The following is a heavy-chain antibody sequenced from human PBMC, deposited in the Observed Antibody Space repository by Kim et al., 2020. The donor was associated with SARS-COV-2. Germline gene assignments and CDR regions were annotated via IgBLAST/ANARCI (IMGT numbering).Heavy chain of an antibody. Sequence: SETLSLTCAVYGGSFSGYYWSWIRQPPGKGLEWIGEINHSGSTNYNPSLKSRVTISVDTSKNQFSLKLSSVTAADTAVYYCARGYCTNGVCYYPSNYYYYGMDVWGQGTTVTVSS. V-gene: IGHV4-34*01. D-gene: IGHD2-8*01. CDR2: INHSGST. J-gene: IGHJ6*02. CDR1: GGSFSGYY. CDR3: ARGYCTNGVCYYPSNYYYYGMDV.